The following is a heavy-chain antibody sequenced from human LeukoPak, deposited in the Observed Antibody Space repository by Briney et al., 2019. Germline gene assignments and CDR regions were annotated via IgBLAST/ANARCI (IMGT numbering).Heavy chain of an antibody. V-gene: IGHV1-69*02. D-gene: IGHD3-3*01. CDR2: IIPILGIA. CDR1: GGTFSSYT. CDR3: AWSGYYVLDYYYYYGMDV. Sequence: GASVKVSCKASGGTFSSYTISWVRQAPGQGLEWMGRIIPILGIANYAQKFQGRVTITADKSTSTAYMELSSLRSDDTAVYYCAWSGYYVLDYYYYYGMDVWGQGTTVTVSS. J-gene: IGHJ6*02.